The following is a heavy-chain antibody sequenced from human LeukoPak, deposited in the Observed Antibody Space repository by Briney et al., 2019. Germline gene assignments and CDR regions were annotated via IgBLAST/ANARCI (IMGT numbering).Heavy chain of an antibody. J-gene: IGHJ4*02. CDR1: GFTFSDYW. CDR3: ARDLVVVVPAAFDY. D-gene: IGHD2-2*01. CDR2: IKTDGSSP. V-gene: IGHV3-74*01. Sequence: GGSLRLSCAASGFTFSDYWMHWVRQAPGKGLMWVSRIKTDGSSPSYADSVKGRFTISRDNAKNSLYLQMNSLRAEDTAVYYCARDLVVVVPAAFDYWGQGTLVTVSS.